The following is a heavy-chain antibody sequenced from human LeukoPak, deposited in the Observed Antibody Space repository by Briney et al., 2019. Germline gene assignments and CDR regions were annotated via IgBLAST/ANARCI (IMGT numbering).Heavy chain of an antibody. CDR1: GFTFSSYG. CDR3: AKGPDSSGYYGDFDY. V-gene: IGHV3-30*02. Sequence: PGGSLRLSCAASGFTFSSYGMHWVRQAPGKGLEWVAFIRYDGSNKYYADSVKGRFTISRDNSKNTLYLQMNSLRAEDTAVYYCAKGPDSSGYYGDFDYWGQGTLVTVSS. D-gene: IGHD3-22*01. CDR2: IRYDGSNK. J-gene: IGHJ4*02.